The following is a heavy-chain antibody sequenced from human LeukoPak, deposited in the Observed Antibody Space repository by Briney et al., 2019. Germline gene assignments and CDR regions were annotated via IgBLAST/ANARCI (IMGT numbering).Heavy chain of an antibody. CDR1: GFPFRSHA. CDR2: IYENGGTT. D-gene: IGHD2-21*01. J-gene: IGHJ4*02. V-gene: IGHV3-23*01. Sequence: GGSLSLSCVGSGFPFRSHAMSWVRQAPEKGLEFVSGIYENGGTTYYADSVKGRFSISRDNSKNTLYLQMDSLRGEDTAVYYCAKDFRIGYSAHFDYWGQGALVTVSS. CDR3: AKDFRIGYSAHFDY.